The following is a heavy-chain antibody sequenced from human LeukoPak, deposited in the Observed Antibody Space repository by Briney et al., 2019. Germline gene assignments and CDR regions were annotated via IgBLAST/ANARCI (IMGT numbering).Heavy chain of an antibody. J-gene: IGHJ4*02. D-gene: IGHD6-19*01. CDR3: ARDFGTTGWHTFDY. Sequence: ASQTLSLTCVVSGDSVSSKNGAWNWIRQSPSRGLEWLGRTYYRSKWYNDYAESVEGRMTISQDTSKNQYSLHLNSVTPDDTAVYYCARDFGTTGWHTFDYWGQGTLVTVSS. V-gene: IGHV6-1*01. CDR1: GDSVSSKNGA. CDR2: TYYRSKWYN.